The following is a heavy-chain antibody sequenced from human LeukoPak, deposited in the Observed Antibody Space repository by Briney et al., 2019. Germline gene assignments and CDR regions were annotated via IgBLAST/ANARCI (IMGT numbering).Heavy chain of an antibody. V-gene: IGHV3-21*01. D-gene: IGHD3-10*01. CDR2: ISSGSGYI. CDR3: ARDGLGIDY. J-gene: IGHJ4*02. CDR1: GVTFSSYS. Sequence: GGSLRLSCAASGVTFSSYSMNWVRQTPGKGLEWVSSISSGSGYIHYADSVKGRFTISRDNAKKSLYLQMNSLRAEDTAVYYCARDGLGIDYWGRGTLVTVSS.